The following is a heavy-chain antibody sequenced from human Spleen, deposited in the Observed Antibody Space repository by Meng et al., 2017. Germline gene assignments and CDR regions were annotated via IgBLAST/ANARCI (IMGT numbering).Heavy chain of an antibody. D-gene: IGHD6-19*01. CDR1: GYSFTTYW. J-gene: IGHJ3*02. Sequence: GESLKISCKGSGYSFTTYWIGWVRQMPGKGLEWVGIIYPGDSGTRYSPSFQGQVTISADKSISTAYLRWSSLKASDTAMYYCARCYSVAGSPYDAFDIWGQGTMVTVSS. CDR2: IYPGDSGT. CDR3: ARCYSVAGSPYDAFDI. V-gene: IGHV5-51*01.